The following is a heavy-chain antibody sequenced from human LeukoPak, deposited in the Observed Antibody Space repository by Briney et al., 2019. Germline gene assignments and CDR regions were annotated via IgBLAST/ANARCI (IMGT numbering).Heavy chain of an antibody. D-gene: IGHD2-2*01. V-gene: IGHV3-21*01. Sequence: GGSLRLSCAASGFTFSSYSMNWVRQAPGKGLEWVSSISSSSSYIYYADSVKGRFTISRDNAKNSLYLQMNSLRAEDTAVYYCARDDCSGTSCYFRKAFDIWGQGTMVTVSS. J-gene: IGHJ3*02. CDR1: GFTFSSYS. CDR3: ARDDCSGTSCYFRKAFDI. CDR2: ISSSSSYI.